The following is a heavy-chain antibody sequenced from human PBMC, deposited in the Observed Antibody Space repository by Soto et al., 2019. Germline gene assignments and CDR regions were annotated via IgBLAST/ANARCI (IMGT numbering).Heavy chain of an antibody. CDR2: ISGSGGST. Sequence: PGGSLRLSCAASGFTFSSYAMSWVRQAPGKGLEWVSAISGSGGSTYYADSVKGRFTISRDNSKNTLYLQMNSLRAEDTAVYYCAKDLGYSSGYYYYDAFDIWGHGTMVTVSS. CDR3: AKDLGYSSGYYYYDAFDI. CDR1: GFTFSSYA. V-gene: IGHV3-23*01. D-gene: IGHD3-22*01. J-gene: IGHJ3*02.